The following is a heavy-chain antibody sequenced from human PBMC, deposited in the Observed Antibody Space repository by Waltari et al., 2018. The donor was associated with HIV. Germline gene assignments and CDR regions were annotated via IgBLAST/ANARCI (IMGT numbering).Heavy chain of an antibody. D-gene: IGHD3-3*01. V-gene: IGHV3-23*01. J-gene: IGHJ4*02. CDR2: ISGSGGST. CDR3: AKYGARYDFWSGYLYYFDY. Sequence: EVQLLESGGGLVQPGGSLRLSCAASGFTFSSYAMSWVRKAPGKGLEWVSAISGSGGSTYYADSVKGRFTISRDNSKNTLYLQMNSLRAEDTAVYYCAKYGARYDFWSGYLYYFDYWGQGTLVTVSS. CDR1: GFTFSSYA.